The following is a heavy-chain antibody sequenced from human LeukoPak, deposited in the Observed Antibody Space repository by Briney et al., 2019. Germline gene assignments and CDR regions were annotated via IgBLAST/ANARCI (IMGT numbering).Heavy chain of an antibody. CDR1: GFTFSSYA. CDR2: ISGSGGRT. D-gene: IGHD3-10*01. V-gene: IGHV3-23*01. CDR3: AKDRYYYYSSGSHAYLDY. J-gene: IGHJ4*02. Sequence: PGGSLRLSCAASGFTFSSYAMSWVRQAPGKGLEWVSAISGSGGRTYYADSVKGRFTISRDNSMDTLYLRMNSLRAEDTAVYYCAKDRYYYYSSGSHAYLDYGGQGTLVTVSS.